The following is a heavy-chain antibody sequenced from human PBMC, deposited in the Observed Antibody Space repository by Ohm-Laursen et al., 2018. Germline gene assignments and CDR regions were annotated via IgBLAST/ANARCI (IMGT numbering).Heavy chain of an antibody. D-gene: IGHD3-3*01. V-gene: IGHV3-30*18. J-gene: IGHJ6*02. CDR3: AKGRFWSGSDNYYYYYGMDV. CDR2: ISYDGSNQ. Sequence: SLRLSCAASGFTFSNHWMHWVRQAPGKGLEWVALISYDGSNQYYADSVKGRFTISRDISKNTLYLQMNSLRAEYTAVYYCAKGRFWSGSDNYYYYYGMDVWGQGTTVTVSS. CDR1: GFTFSNHW.